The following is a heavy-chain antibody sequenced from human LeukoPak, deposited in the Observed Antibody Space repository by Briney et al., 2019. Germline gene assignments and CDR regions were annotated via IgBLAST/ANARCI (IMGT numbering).Heavy chain of an antibody. CDR2: ITSSSTYT. CDR3: ARVLKSTNFIPYYFDY. J-gene: IGHJ4*02. Sequence: YPGGSLRLSCAASGFFFSDYYMTWIRQAPGKGLEWGSYITSSSTYTGYADSVKGRFTISRDNAKNSLYLQMNSLRAEDTAVYYCARVLKSTNFIPYYFDYWGQGTLVTVSS. CDR1: GFFFSDYY. D-gene: IGHD2/OR15-2a*01. V-gene: IGHV3-11*05.